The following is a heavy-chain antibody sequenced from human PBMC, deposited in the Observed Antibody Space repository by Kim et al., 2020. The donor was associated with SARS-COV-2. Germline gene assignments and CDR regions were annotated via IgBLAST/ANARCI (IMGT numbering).Heavy chain of an antibody. Sequence: GGSLRLSCAASGLSFSSYVFHWVRQAPGKGPEWVASISFDGTKKNYADSVRGRFTISRDNSKDSLSLEMNNLRVDDTAVYYCARPGCSNIICYPIDFWGQGTLVTVSS. J-gene: IGHJ4*02. V-gene: IGHV3-30-3*01. D-gene: IGHD2-2*01. CDR2: ISFDGTKK. CDR1: GLSFSSYV. CDR3: ARPGCSNIICYPIDF.